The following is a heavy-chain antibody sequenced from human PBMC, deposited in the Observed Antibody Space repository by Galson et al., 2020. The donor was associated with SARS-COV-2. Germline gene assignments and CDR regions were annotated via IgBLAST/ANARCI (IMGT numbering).Heavy chain of an antibody. D-gene: IGHD2-21*02. V-gene: IGHV4-30-4*01. CDR1: GGSISSGDYY. CDR3: ARDRGAAIHVRYVDL. J-gene: IGHJ2*01. Sequence: SETLSLTCTVSGGSISSGDYYWSWIRQPPGKGLEWIGYIYYSGSTYYNPSLKSRVTISVDTSKNQFSLKLSSVTAADTAVYYCARDRGAAIHVRYVDLWGRGTLVTVSS. CDR2: IYYSGST.